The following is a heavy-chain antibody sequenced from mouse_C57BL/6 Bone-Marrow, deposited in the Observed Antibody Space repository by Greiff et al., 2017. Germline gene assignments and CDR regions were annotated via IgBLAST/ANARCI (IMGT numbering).Heavy chain of an antibody. CDR1: GYTFTSYW. D-gene: IGHD1-1*01. J-gene: IGHJ3*01. Sequence: QESCKASGYTFTSYWMHWVTQRPGQGLEWIGEVDPSDSYTNYNQKFKGKSTLTVDKSANTAYMQLSSLTSADAAAYFCACDRAYGSWFASGGQGPVVTVSA. CDR3: ACDRAYGSWFAS. CDR2: VDPSDSYT. V-gene: IGHV1-69*01.